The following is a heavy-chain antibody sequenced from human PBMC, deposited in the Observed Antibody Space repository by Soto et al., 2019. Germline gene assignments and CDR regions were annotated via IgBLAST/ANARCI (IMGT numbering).Heavy chain of an antibody. J-gene: IGHJ6*02. CDR2: IYYSGST. CDR3: ARETIGTTVTSPYYYYGMDV. D-gene: IGHD4-17*01. V-gene: IGHV4-31*03. CDR1: GGSISSGGYY. Sequence: QVQLQESGPGLVKPSQTLSLTCTVSGGSISSGGYYWSWIRQHPGKGLEWIGYIYYSGSTYYNPSLKSRVTISVDTSKNQFSLKLSSVTAADTAVYYCARETIGTTVTSPYYYYGMDVWGQGTTVTVSS.